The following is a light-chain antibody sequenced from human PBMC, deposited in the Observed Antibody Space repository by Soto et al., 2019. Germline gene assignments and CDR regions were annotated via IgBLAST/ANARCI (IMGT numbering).Light chain of an antibody. Sequence: EIVMTQSPATLSVSPGERATLSCRASQSVSSNLAWYQQKPGQAPRLLIYDASNRATGIPARFSGSGSGTDFTLTISSLEPEDFAVYYCQQRSNFFGGGTKVEIK. J-gene: IGKJ4*01. V-gene: IGKV3-11*01. CDR2: DAS. CDR3: QQRSNF. CDR1: QSVSSN.